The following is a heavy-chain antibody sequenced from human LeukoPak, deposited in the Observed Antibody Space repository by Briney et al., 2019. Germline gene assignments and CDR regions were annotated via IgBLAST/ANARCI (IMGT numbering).Heavy chain of an antibody. CDR3: ARHGYSSSWEFDY. Sequence: SETLSLTCTVSGGSISSSSYCWGWIRQPPGKGLEWIGSIYYRGSPYYNPSLNSRVTISADPSKNQFSLKLSPVTAADTAVYYCARHGYSSSWEFDYWGQGTLVTVSS. V-gene: IGHV4-39*01. J-gene: IGHJ4*02. CDR2: IYYRGSP. D-gene: IGHD6-13*01. CDR1: GGSISSSSYC.